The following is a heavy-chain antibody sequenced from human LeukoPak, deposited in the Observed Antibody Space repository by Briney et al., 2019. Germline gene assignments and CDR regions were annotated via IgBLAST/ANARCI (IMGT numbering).Heavy chain of an antibody. J-gene: IGHJ4*02. CDR3: AKASADPYFDY. D-gene: IGHD3-10*01. CDR1: GFTFDDYA. CDR2: IGWNSGSI. V-gene: IGHV3-9*03. Sequence: GRSLRLSCAASGFTFDDYAMHWVRQAPGKGLEWVSGIGWNSGSIGYVDSVKGRFTISRDNAKNSLYLQMNSLRAEDMALYYCAKASADPYFDYWGQGTLVTVSS.